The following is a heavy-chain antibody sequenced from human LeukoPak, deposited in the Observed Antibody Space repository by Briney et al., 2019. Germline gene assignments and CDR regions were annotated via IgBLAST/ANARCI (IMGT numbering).Heavy chain of an antibody. V-gene: IGHV4-34*01. CDR2: INHSGST. CDR3: ARGGDYANYFDY. D-gene: IGHD4-17*01. J-gene: IGHJ4*02. CDR1: GGSFSGYY. Sequence: SETLSLTCAVYGGSFSGYYWSWIRQPPGKGLEWIGEINHSGSTNYNPSLKSRVTISVDTSKNQFSLKLSSVTAADTAVYYCARGGDYANYFDYWGQGTLSPSPQ.